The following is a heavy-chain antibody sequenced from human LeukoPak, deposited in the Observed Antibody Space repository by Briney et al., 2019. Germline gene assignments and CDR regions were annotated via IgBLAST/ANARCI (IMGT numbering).Heavy chain of an antibody. V-gene: IGHV3-30-3*01. D-gene: IGHD3-10*01. CDR3: ASHSGQTGYFDP. CDR2: ISYDGSNK. Sequence: GGSLRLSCAASGFTFSSYAMHWVRQAPGKGLEWVAVISYDGSNKYYADSVKGRFTISRDNSKNTLYLRMNSLRAEDTAVYYCASHSGQTGYFDPWGQGTLVTVSS. CDR1: GFTFSSYA. J-gene: IGHJ5*02.